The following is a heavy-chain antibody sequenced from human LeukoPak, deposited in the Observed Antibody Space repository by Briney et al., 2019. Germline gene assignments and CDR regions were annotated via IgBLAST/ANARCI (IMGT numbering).Heavy chain of an antibody. D-gene: IGHD6-25*01. J-gene: IGHJ6*02. CDR1: GFTFSSYW. CDR3: ARDGRTAADAYYYGMGV. V-gene: IGHV3-74*03. CDR2: ITPNGSGT. Sequence: GGSLRLSCAASGFTFSSYWMHWVRQAPGKGLVWVSRITPNGSGTKYGDSVQGRFTISRDNAKNTLYLQMNSLRADDTAVYFCARDGRTAADAYYYGMGVWGQGTTVTVSS.